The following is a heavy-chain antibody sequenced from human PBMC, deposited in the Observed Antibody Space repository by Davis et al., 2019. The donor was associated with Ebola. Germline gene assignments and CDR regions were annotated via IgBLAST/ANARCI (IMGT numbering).Heavy chain of an antibody. Sequence: PGGSLRLSCKGSGYTFSSHWIGWVRQMPGKGLEWMGIIYPRDSDIRYSPSFQGQVTISADKSISTAYLQWNSLKASDTAMYYCARRGGYSYGDFHFSYYGMDVWGQGTTVTVSS. V-gene: IGHV5-51*01. CDR2: IYPRDSDI. CDR3: ARRGGYSYGDFHFSYYGMDV. CDR1: GYTFSSHW. D-gene: IGHD5-18*01. J-gene: IGHJ6*02.